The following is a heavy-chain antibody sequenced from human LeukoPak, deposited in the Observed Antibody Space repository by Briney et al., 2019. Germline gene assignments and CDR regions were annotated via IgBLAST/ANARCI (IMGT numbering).Heavy chain of an antibody. Sequence: SETLSLTCAVYGGSFSGYYWSWIRQPPGKGLEGIGEINHSGSTNYNPSLKSRVTISVDTSKNQFSLKLSSVTAADTAVYYCARPIAAAGTFRGRFDPWGQGTLVTVSS. CDR2: INHSGST. D-gene: IGHD6-13*01. CDR3: ARPIAAAGTFRGRFDP. CDR1: GGSFSGYY. J-gene: IGHJ5*02. V-gene: IGHV4-34*01.